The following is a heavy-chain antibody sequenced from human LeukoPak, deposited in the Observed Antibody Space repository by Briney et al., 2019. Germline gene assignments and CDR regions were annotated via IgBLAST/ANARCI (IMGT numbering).Heavy chain of an antibody. CDR2: IGIDSGNT. V-gene: IGHV3-48*01. CDR1: GFTFSDYS. J-gene: IGHJ4*02. CDR3: ARDYKYAFDN. D-gene: IGHD5-24*01. Sequence: GGSLRLSCAASGFTFSDYSMNWVRQAPGKGLEWISYIGIDSGNTNYADSVKSRFTISGDKAKNSLYLQMNSLRVEDTAVYYCARDYKYAFDNWGQGTLVTVSS.